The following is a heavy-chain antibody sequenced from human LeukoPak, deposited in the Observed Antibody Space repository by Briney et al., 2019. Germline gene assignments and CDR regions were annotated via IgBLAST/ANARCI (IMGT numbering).Heavy chain of an antibody. D-gene: IGHD2-15*01. CDR3: ARGAPGSYCSGGSCPYFDY. CDR2: VNPNSGHT. CDR1: GYTFTSYD. V-gene: IGHV1-8*01. J-gene: IGHJ4*02. Sequence: GASVKVSCKASGYTFTSYDINWVRQATGQGLEWMGWVNPNSGHTGYVQKFQGRVTMTRNTSISTAYMDLSSLRSEDTAVYYCARGAPGSYCSGGSCPYFDYWGQGTLVSVSS.